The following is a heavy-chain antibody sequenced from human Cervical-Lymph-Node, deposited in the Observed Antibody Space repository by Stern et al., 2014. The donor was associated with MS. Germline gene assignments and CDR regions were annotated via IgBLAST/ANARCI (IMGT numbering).Heavy chain of an antibody. CDR2: ITNGGST. CDR3: ARDTSSPERSDW. Sequence: VQLVESGGGVIQPGGSLRLSCTASGFTVSRDSMTWVRPAPGKGLEWVSLITNGGSTVYTDSGKGRFTISRDDSKNTVYLHMTSLRAEDTAMYYCARDTSSPERSDWWGQGTLVTVSS. V-gene: IGHV3-53*01. CDR1: GFTVSRDS. D-gene: IGHD1-1*01. J-gene: IGHJ4*02.